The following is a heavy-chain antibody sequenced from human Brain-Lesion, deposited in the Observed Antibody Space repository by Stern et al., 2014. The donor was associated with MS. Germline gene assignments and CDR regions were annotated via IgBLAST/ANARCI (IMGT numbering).Heavy chain of an antibody. CDR3: ARVAEQLVDFYFYYGMDV. CDR2: INTGSDYI. D-gene: IGHD6-13*01. J-gene: IGHJ6*02. Sequence: EVQLLESGGGLVKPGGSLRLSCAPSGFTFSSYTMNWVRQAPGKGLEWVASINTGSDYIYYADSVKGRFTISRDNAKNSLYLQMNSLRDEDTAIYFCARVAEQLVDFYFYYGMDVWGQGTTVTVSS. CDR1: GFTFSSYT. V-gene: IGHV3-21*01.